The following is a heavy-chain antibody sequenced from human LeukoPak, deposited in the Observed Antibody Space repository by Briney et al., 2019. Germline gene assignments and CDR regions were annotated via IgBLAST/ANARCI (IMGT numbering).Heavy chain of an antibody. CDR1: GFTFSSYW. CDR3: ARALRFGAPYY. J-gene: IGHJ4*02. D-gene: IGHD3-10*01. V-gene: IGHV3-7*01. CDR2: IKQDGSEK. Sequence: GGSLRLSCAASGFTFSSYWMSWVRQAPGEGVEWVANIKQDGSEKYYVDSVKSRFTISRDNAKNSLYLQMNSLRAEDTAVYYCARALRFGAPYYWGQGTLDTDSS.